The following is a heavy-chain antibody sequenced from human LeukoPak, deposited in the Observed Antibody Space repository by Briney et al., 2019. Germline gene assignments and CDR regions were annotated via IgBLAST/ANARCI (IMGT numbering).Heavy chain of an antibody. CDR3: ARGATYYDFWSGLKVSDF. D-gene: IGHD3-3*01. CDR2: IKQDGSVK. CDR1: EFTFSNFW. V-gene: IGHV3-7*01. J-gene: IGHJ4*02. Sequence: PGGSLRLSCSASEFTFSNFWMSWVRQAPGKGPEWVANIKQDGSVKYYVDSVKGRFTISRDNVNKSLYLQMDSLRAEDTAVYYCARGATYYDFWSGLKVSDFWGQGPLVTVPS.